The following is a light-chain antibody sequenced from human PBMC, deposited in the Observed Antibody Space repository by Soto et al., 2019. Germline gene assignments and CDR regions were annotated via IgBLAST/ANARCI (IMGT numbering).Light chain of an antibody. CDR2: AAS. CDR1: QSISSY. CDR3: QKYNSAPLT. V-gene: IGKV1-27*01. Sequence: DIQMTQSPSSLSASVGDRVTITCRASQSISSYLHWYQQKPGKAPKLLIYAASTLQAGVPSRFSGSGSGTDFTLTISSLQPEDVAAYYCQKYNSAPLTFGGG. J-gene: IGKJ4*01.